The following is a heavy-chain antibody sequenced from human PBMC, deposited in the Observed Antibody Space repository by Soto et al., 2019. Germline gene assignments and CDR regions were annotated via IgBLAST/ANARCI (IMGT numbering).Heavy chain of an antibody. V-gene: IGHV3-21*01. J-gene: IGHJ4*02. CDR3: ARGGSSWSNYFDY. CDR2: MSSSSSYI. CDR1: GFTFSSDS. D-gene: IGHD6-13*01. Sequence: EVQLVESGGGLVKPGGSLRLSCAASGFTFSSDSMNWVRQAPGKGLEWVSSMSSSSSYIYYAYSVKGRFTISRDNANNSLYQQMNSQRAEDTAVYYCARGGSSWSNYFDYWGQGTLVTVSS.